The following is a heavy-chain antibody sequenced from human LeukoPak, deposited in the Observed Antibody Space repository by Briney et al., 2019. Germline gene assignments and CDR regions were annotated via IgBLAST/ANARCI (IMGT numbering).Heavy chain of an antibody. D-gene: IGHD3-10*01. Sequence: PGGSLRLSCAASGFTFSSYWMSWVRQAPGKGLEWVANIKQDGSEKYYVDSVKGRFTISRDNAKNSLYLQMNSLRAEDTALYYCAKDKEYYGSGSYPDWGQGTLVTVSS. V-gene: IGHV3-7*03. CDR1: GFTFSSYW. CDR3: AKDKEYYGSGSYPD. CDR2: IKQDGSEK. J-gene: IGHJ4*02.